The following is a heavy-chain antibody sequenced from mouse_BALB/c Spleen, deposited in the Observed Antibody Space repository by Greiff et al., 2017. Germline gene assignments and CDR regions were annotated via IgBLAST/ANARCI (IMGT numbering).Heavy chain of an antibody. CDR2: INPSNGGT. J-gene: IGHJ2*01. CDR3: TRGGSNWDYFDY. V-gene: IGHV1S81*02. CDR1: GYTFTSYY. Sequence: VQLQQSGAELVKPGASVKLSCKASGYTFTSYYMYWVKQRPGQGLEWIGEINPSNGGTNFNEKFKSKATLTVDKSSSTAYMQLSSLTSEDSAVYYCTRGGSNWDYFDYWGQGTTLTVSS. D-gene: IGHD4-1*01.